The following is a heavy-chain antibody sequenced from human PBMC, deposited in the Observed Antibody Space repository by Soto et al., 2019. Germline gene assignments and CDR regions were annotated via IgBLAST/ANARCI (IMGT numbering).Heavy chain of an antibody. J-gene: IGHJ5*02. D-gene: IGHD6-25*01. Sequence: ISWVRQAPGQGLEWMGGIIPIFGTANYAQKFQGRVTITADESTSTAYMELSSLRSEETAVYYCAREGSAWGQGTLVIVS. CDR3: AREGSA. V-gene: IGHV1-69*01. CDR2: IIPIFGTA.